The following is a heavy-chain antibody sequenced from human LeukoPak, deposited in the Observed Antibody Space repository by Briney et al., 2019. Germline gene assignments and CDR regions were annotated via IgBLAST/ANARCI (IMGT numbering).Heavy chain of an antibody. D-gene: IGHD5-18*01. V-gene: IGHV4-39*01. Sequence: SETLSLTCTVSGGSVSSSSAYWGWIRQPPGKGLEWIGSIYYSKNTYYNPSLKSRVTISADTSKNQFSLTLGSVSATDTAVYYCVSPRGFSYGYFDYWGQGTLVTVSS. CDR3: VSPRGFSYGYFDY. J-gene: IGHJ4*02. CDR1: GGSVSSSSAY. CDR2: IYYSKNT.